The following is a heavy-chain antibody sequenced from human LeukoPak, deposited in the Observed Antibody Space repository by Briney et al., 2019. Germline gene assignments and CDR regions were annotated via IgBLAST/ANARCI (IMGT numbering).Heavy chain of an antibody. D-gene: IGHD6-6*01. J-gene: IGHJ4*02. CDR2: INHSGST. V-gene: IGHV4-34*01. Sequence: SETLSLTCAVYGGSFSGYYWSWIRQPPGKGLEWIGEINHSGSTNYNPSLKSRVTISVDTSKNQFSLKLSSVTAADTAVYYCARETARGPPSRARPGRYFDCWGQGTLVTVSS. CDR3: ARETARGPPSRARPGRYFDC. CDR1: GGSFSGYY.